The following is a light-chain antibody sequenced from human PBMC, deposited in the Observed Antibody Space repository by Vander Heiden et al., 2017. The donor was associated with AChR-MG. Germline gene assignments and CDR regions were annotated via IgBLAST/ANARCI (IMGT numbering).Light chain of an antibody. CDR2: EVT. Sequence: SALTQPASVSGSPGQSMTISCTGSSSDVANYNLVSWYQQHPDKAPKLMIYEVTKRPSGVSNRFSGSKSGNTASLTISGLQAEDEADYYCCSYAGTSTWVFGGGTKLTVL. CDR1: SSDVANYNL. V-gene: IGLV2-23*02. CDR3: CSYAGTSTWV. J-gene: IGLJ3*02.